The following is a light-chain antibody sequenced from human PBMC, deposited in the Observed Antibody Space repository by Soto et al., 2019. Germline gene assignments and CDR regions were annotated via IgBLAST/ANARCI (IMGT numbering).Light chain of an antibody. CDR2: DVS. V-gene: IGLV2-11*01. Sequence: QSVLTQPRSVSGSPGQSVTISCTGTRSDVGAYNYVSWYQQHPGKAPKLMIYDVSKRPSGVPARFSGSKSGNTASLTISGLQAEDEADYYCQAYDYSLTAMVFGGGTKVTVL. J-gene: IGLJ3*02. CDR1: RSDVGAYNY. CDR3: QAYDYSLTAMV.